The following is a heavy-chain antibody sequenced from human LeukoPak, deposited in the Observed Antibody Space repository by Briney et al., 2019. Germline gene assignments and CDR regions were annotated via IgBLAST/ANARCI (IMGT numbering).Heavy chain of an antibody. CDR1: GASISSSSYY. V-gene: IGHV4-39*01. Sequence: PSQTLSLTCTVSGASISSSSYYWGWIRQPPGKGLEWIGRIYYSGSTYYNPSLKSRVTISVDTTKNQFSLNLSSVTAADTAVYYCARTVGYDFWSGSYYYYYMDVWGKGTTVTVSS. D-gene: IGHD3-3*01. CDR2: IYYSGST. CDR3: ARTVGYDFWSGSYYYYYMDV. J-gene: IGHJ6*03.